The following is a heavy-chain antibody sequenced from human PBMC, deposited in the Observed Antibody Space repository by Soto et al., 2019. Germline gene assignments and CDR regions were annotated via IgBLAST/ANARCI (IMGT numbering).Heavy chain of an antibody. CDR2: ISTSGGST. D-gene: IGHD4-17*01. CDR3: AKDPNGNYVGAFDM. J-gene: IGHJ3*02. Sequence: GGSLRLSCAASGFTFSSYAMHWVRQAPGKGLEWVSGISTSGGSTYYAASVKGRFTISRDNSKNTLYLQMSSLRADDTALYYCAKDPNGNYVGAFDMRGQGTMVTVSS. CDR1: GFTFSSYA. V-gene: IGHV3-23*01.